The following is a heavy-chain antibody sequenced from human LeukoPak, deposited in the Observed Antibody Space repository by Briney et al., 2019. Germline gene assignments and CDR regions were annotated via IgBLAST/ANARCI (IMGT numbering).Heavy chain of an antibody. CDR2: IWYDGSNK. CDR3: ARGSYTSSWYGVFDY. D-gene: IGHD6-13*01. V-gene: IGHV3-33*01. Sequence: GGSLRLSCAASGFTFSTYGMHWVRQAPGKGLEWVAVIWYDGSNKYYADSVKGRFTISRDNSKNTLYLQMNSLRGEDTAVYYCARGSYTSSWYGVFDYWGQGTLVTVSS. J-gene: IGHJ4*02. CDR1: GFTFSTYG.